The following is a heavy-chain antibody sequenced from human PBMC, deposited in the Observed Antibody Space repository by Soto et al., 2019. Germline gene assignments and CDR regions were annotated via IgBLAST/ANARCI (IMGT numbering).Heavy chain of an antibody. CDR3: AKDPITIFGVVPDFDY. V-gene: IGHV3-23*01. Sequence: GGSLRLSCAASGFTFSSYAMSWVRQAPGKGLEWVSAISGSGGSTYYEDSVKGRFTISRDNSKNTLYLQMNSLRAEDTAVYYCAKDPITIFGVVPDFDYWGQGTLVTVSS. J-gene: IGHJ4*02. CDR2: ISGSGGST. CDR1: GFTFSSYA. D-gene: IGHD3-3*01.